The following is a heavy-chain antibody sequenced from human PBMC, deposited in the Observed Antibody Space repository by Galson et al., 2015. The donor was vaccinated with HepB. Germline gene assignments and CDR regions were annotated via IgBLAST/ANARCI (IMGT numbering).Heavy chain of an antibody. CDR3: ARRTMVNGYSYGYYFDY. V-gene: IGHV3-7*03. CDR2: IKQDGSEK. CDR1: GFTFSSYW. J-gene: IGHJ4*02. D-gene: IGHD5-18*01. Sequence: SLRLSCAASGFTFSSYWMSWVRQAPGKGLEWVANIKQDGSEKYYVDSVKGRFTISRDNAKNSLYLQMNSLRAEDTAVYYCARRTMVNGYSYGYYFDYWGQGTLVTVSS.